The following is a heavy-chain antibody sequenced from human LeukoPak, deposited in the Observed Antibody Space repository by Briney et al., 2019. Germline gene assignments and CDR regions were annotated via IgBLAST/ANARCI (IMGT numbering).Heavy chain of an antibody. D-gene: IGHD3-22*01. CDR3: ARDSTDHYDSSGYAP. CDR1: GFTFSSYS. Sequence: GGSLRLSCAGSGFTFSSYSMNWVRQAPGKGLEWVSSISSSSSYIYYADSVKGRFTISRDNAKNSLYLQMNSLRAEDTAVYYCARDSTDHYDSSGYAPRGQGTLVTVSS. J-gene: IGHJ4*02. CDR2: ISSSSSYI. V-gene: IGHV3-21*01.